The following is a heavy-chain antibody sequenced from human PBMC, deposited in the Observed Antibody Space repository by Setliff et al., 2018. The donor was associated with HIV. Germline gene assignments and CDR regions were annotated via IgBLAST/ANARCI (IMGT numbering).Heavy chain of an antibody. Sequence: HPGGSLRLSCAASGFTFSSYAMSWVRQAPGKGLEWVSAISGGGDDTYYADSVKGRFTISRDNSKNTLYLQMNSLRSEDTAVYYCARDLSISNPYYDILTGPGVYWGQGTLVTVSS. V-gene: IGHV3-23*01. J-gene: IGHJ4*02. CDR2: ISGGGDDT. CDR1: GFTFSSYA. CDR3: ARDLSISNPYYDILTGPGVY. D-gene: IGHD3-9*01.